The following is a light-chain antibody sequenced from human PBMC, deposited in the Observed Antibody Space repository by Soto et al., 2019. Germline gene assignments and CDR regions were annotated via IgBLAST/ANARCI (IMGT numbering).Light chain of an antibody. CDR2: GVN. CDR1: SSDFGDDKY. V-gene: IGLV2-14*01. CDR3: GSYTNINTRACV. Sequence: QSALTQPASVSGSPGQSITVSCTGSSSDFGDDKYVSWYQQQPGKGPNLLIYGVNSRPSGISNRFSGSKSGNTASLTISGLQVEDEAEYFCGSYTNINTRACVFGTGTKLTVL. J-gene: IGLJ1*01.